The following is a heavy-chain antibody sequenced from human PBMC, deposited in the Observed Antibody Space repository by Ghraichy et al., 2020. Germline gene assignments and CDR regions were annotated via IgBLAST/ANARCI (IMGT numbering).Heavy chain of an antibody. D-gene: IGHD6-19*01. J-gene: IGHJ6*03. Sequence: GGSLRLSCAASAFTFSTYAMHWVRQAPGKGLEWVALISYDGSNTFYVDSVKGRFTISRDNSKNTLYLQMNSLRAEDTAVYYCAGSSGWYYYYMDVWGKGTTVTVSS. CDR2: ISYDGSNT. V-gene: IGHV3-30-3*01. CDR3: AGSSGWYYYYMDV. CDR1: AFTFSTYA.